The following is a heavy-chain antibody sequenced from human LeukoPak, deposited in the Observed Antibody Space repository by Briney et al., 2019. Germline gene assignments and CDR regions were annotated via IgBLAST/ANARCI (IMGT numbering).Heavy chain of an antibody. D-gene: IGHD4-17*01. CDR1: GFTFSSYS. J-gene: IGHJ4*02. CDR3: ARDEDGGYPDY. CDR2: ISSSSSTI. Sequence: GGSLRLSCAASGFTFSSYSMNWVRQAPGKGLEWVSYISSSSSTIYYADSVKGRFTISRDNAKNSLYLQMNSLRAEDTAVYYCARDEDGGYPDYWGQGTLVTVSS. V-gene: IGHV3-48*04.